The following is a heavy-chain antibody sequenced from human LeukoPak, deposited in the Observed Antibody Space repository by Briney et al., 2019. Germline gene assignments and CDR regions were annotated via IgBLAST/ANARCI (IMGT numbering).Heavy chain of an antibody. CDR3: ARDGGGQLVLDY. Sequence: ASVKVSCKASGYTFSGYYMHWVRQAPGQGLEWMGIINPSGGSTSYAQKFQGRVTMTRDMSTSTVYMELSSLRSEDTAVYYCARDGGGQLVLDYWGQGTLVTVSS. D-gene: IGHD6-6*01. CDR2: INPSGGST. CDR1: GYTFSGYY. V-gene: IGHV1-46*01. J-gene: IGHJ4*02.